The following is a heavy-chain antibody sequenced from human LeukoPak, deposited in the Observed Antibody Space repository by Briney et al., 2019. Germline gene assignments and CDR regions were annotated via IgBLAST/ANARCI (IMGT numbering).Heavy chain of an antibody. D-gene: IGHD7-27*01. CDR2: INPNSGGT. V-gene: IGHV1-2*02. CDR3: ARATGVGNYGMDV. Sequence: ASVNVSCKASGYTFTGYYMHWVRQAPGQGLEWMGWINPNSGGTNYAQKFQGRVTMTRDTSSSTAYMELSRLRSDDTAVYYCARATGVGNYGMDVWGQGTTVTVSS. CDR1: GYTFTGYY. J-gene: IGHJ6*02.